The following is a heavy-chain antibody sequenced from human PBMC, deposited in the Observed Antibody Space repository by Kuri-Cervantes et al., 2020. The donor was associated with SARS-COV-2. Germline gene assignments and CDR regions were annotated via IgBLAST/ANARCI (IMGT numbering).Heavy chain of an antibody. D-gene: IGHD3-22*01. CDR1: GVSVSHGSYT. Sequence: SQTLSLTCDVSGVSVSHGSYTWSWIRQPAGKGLEWIGHLDTSGSPTYNPSLKSRVTISVDTSKNQFSLKLSSVTAADTAVYYCARDYYDSSYFDYWGQGTLVTVSS. J-gene: IGHJ4*02. V-gene: IGHV4-61*09. CDR3: ARDYYDSSYFDY. CDR2: LDTSGSP.